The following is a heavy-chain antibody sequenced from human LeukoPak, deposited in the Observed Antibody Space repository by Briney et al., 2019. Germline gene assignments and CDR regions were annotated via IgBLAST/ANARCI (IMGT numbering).Heavy chain of an antibody. V-gene: IGHV4-34*01. Sequence: SETLSLTCAVYGGSFSGYYWSWIRQPPGKGLEWIGEIDHSGSTNYNPSLKSRVTISVDTSKNQFSLKLSSVTAADTAVYYCARGRQRITMVRGVMKYFDYWGQGTLVTVSS. J-gene: IGHJ4*02. CDR3: ARGRQRITMVRGVMKYFDY. CDR2: IDHSGST. D-gene: IGHD3-10*01. CDR1: GGSFSGYY.